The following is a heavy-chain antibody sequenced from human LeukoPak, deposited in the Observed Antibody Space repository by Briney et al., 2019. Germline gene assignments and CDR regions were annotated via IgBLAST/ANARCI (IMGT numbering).Heavy chain of an antibody. V-gene: IGHV4-61*01. Sequence: PSETLSLTCTVSGGSVSSGNYYWSWIRQPPGKGLEWIGYIYYSGSTNYNPSLKSRVTTSVDTSKNQFSLKLTSVTAADTAVYYCARGVGAVYWYFDLWGRGTLVTVSS. CDR2: IYYSGST. CDR1: GGSVSSGNYY. D-gene: IGHD1-26*01. J-gene: IGHJ2*01. CDR3: ARGVGAVYWYFDL.